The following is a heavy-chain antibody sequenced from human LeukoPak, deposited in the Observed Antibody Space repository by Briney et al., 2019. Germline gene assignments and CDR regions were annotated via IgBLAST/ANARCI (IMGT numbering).Heavy chain of an antibody. CDR3: AKASFRLLDY. CDR1: GFTFSSYG. CDR2: ISGSGGST. Sequence: GGTLRLSCAASGFTFSSYGMSWVRQAPGKGLEWVSAISGSGGSTYYADSVKGRFTISRDNSKNTLYLQMNSLRAEDTAVYYCAKASFRLLDYWGQGTLVTVSS. D-gene: IGHD3-3*01. J-gene: IGHJ4*02. V-gene: IGHV3-23*01.